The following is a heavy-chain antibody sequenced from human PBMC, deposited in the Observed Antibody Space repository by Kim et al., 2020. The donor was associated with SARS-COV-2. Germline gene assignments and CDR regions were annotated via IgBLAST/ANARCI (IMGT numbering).Heavy chain of an antibody. D-gene: IGHD2-2*01. CDR3: ARGGYCSSTSCYFYYYALDV. CDR1: GFAFGTHS. J-gene: IGHJ6*02. V-gene: IGHV3-21*01. Sequence: GGSLRLSCAASGFAFGTHSMNWVRQAPGKGLEWVSSIGGSTNYIYYADSVKGRFTISRDNAKNSLYLQMSSLRAEDTAVYYCARGGYCSSTSCYFYYYALDVWGQGTTVTSP. CDR2: IGGSTNYI.